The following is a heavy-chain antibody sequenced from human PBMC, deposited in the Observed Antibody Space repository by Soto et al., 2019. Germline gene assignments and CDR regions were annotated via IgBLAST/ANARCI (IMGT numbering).Heavy chain of an antibody. CDR1: GFMLDSYA. CDR2: ISPGGDRI. Sequence: PGVSLRLSCVASGFMLDSYAMNWVRQAPGKGLEWVSYISPGGDRIYYAESLKSRITISRDNARNSLSLQMNILSDEDTAVYYCTKSADSAGWGVDFWGQGTLVTVSS. J-gene: IGHJ4*02. V-gene: IGHV3-48*02. CDR3: TKSADSAGWGVDF. D-gene: IGHD6-19*01.